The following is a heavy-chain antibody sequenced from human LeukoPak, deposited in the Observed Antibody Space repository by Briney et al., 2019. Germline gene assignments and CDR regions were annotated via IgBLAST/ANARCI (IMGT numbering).Heavy chain of an antibody. CDR1: GGSISSYY. D-gene: IGHD6-13*01. Sequence: SETLSLTCTVSGGSISSYYWSWIRQPPGKGLEWIGSIYYSGSTYYNPSLKSRVTISVDTSKNQFSLKLSSVTAADTAVYYCARAAAGVFWFDPWGQGTLVTVSS. CDR3: ARAAAGVFWFDP. J-gene: IGHJ5*02. CDR2: IYYSGST. V-gene: IGHV4-59*12.